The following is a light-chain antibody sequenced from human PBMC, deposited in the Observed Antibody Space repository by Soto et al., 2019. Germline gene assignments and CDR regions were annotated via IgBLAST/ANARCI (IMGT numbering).Light chain of an antibody. Sequence: DIQMTQSPSSLSASVGDRVTITCRASRGISSSLAWFQQKPGTAPKSLIYGGSTLQSGVSSRFSGSGSGTDFTLTISSLQPEDIATYYCQQYKSHPFTFGPGTKVEIK. CDR1: RGISSS. J-gene: IGKJ3*01. CDR3: QQYKSHPFT. V-gene: IGKV1-16*01. CDR2: GGS.